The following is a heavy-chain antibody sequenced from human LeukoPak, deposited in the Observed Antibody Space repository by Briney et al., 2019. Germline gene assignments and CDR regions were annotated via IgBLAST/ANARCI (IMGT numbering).Heavy chain of an antibody. Sequence: GESLRLSCAASGFTFSSHDMHWVRQAPGKGLEWVAAISYDGSKQLYADSVKGRFTISRDNSKNTLYLQMNSLRAEDTAVYYCAKDRGTYSNYIFAYWGQGTLVTVSS. J-gene: IGHJ4*02. CDR3: AKDRGTYSNYIFAY. D-gene: IGHD4-11*01. V-gene: IGHV3-30*18. CDR1: GFTFSSHD. CDR2: ISYDGSKQ.